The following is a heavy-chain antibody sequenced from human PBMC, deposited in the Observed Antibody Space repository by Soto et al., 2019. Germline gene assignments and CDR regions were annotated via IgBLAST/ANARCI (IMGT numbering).Heavy chain of an antibody. V-gene: IGHV6-1*01. CDR3: ARSDIAAASRGNWFDP. Sequence: QSQTLSLTCAISGDSVSSNSAAWNWIRQSPSRGLEWLGRTYYRSKWYNDYAVSVKSRITINPDTSKNQFSLQLNSVTPEDTAVYYCARSDIAAASRGNWFDPWGQGTLVTVSS. CDR1: GDSVSSNSAA. J-gene: IGHJ5*02. D-gene: IGHD6-13*01. CDR2: TYYRSKWYN.